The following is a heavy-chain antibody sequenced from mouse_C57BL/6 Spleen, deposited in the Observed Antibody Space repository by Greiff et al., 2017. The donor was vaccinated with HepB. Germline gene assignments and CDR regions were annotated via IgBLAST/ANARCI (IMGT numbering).Heavy chain of an antibody. CDR3: ARTYYGNYPYAMDY. V-gene: IGHV1-82*01. J-gene: IGHJ4*01. Sequence: AHLVESGPELVKPGASVKISCKASGYAFSSSWMNWVKQRPGKGLEWIGRIYPGDGDTNYNGKFKGKATLTADKSSSTAYMQLSSLTSEDSAVYFCARTYYGNYPYAMDYWGQGTSVTVSS. D-gene: IGHD2-10*01. CDR1: GYAFSSSW. CDR2: IYPGDGDT.